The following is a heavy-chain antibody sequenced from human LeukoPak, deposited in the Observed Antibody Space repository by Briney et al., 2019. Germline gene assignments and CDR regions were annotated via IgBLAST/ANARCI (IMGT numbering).Heavy chain of an antibody. CDR2: IYYSGST. CDR1: GGSISSYY. Sequence: SETLSLTCTVSGGSISSYYWSWIRQPPGKGLEWIGYIYYSGSTNYNPSLKSRVTISVDTSKNQFSLKLSSVTAADTAVYYCARLLYSSGYYGFDYWGQGPLVTVSS. V-gene: IGHV4-59*01. D-gene: IGHD3-22*01. J-gene: IGHJ4*02. CDR3: ARLLYSSGYYGFDY.